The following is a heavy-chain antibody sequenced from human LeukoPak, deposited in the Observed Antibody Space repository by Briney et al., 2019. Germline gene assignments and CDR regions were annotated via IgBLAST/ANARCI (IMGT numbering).Heavy chain of an antibody. CDR3: AKIYGSTSCYPSWMLCPDDAFDI. Sequence: PGGSLRLSCAASGFTFSSYAMSWVRQAPGKGLEWVSAISGSGGSTYYADSVKGRFTISRDNSKNTLYLQMNSLRAEDTAVYYCAKIYGSTSCYPSWMLCPDDAFDIWGQGPMVTVSS. CDR1: GFTFSSYA. D-gene: IGHD2-2*01. J-gene: IGHJ3*02. CDR2: ISGSGGST. V-gene: IGHV3-23*01.